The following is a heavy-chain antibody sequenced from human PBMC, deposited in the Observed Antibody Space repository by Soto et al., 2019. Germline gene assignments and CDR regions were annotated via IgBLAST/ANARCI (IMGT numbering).Heavy chain of an antibody. V-gene: IGHV4-34*01. CDR1: GWSFSGYY. J-gene: IGHJ4*02. Sequence: SETLSLTCAFYGWSFSGYYWSLIRQPPGKGLEWIGEINHSGSTNYNPSLKSRVTISVDTSKNQFSLKLSSVTAADTAVYYCARRFMHYDFWSGYFFDYWGQGTLVTVSS. CDR3: ARRFMHYDFWSGYFFDY. D-gene: IGHD3-3*01. CDR2: INHSGST.